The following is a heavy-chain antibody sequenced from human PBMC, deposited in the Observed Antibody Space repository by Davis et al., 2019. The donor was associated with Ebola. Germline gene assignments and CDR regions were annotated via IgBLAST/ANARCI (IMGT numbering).Heavy chain of an antibody. CDR1: GYSFTSYW. J-gene: IGHJ6*02. CDR2: IDPSDSYT. D-gene: IGHD6-13*01. Sequence: GESLKISCKGSGYSFTSYWISWVRQMPGKGLEWMGRIDPSDSYTNYSPSFQGHVTISADKSISTAYLQWSSLKGSDNAMNYCARYHGLIAAEDYYYDGMDVWGQGTTVTVSS. V-gene: IGHV5-10-1*01. CDR3: ARYHGLIAAEDYYYDGMDV.